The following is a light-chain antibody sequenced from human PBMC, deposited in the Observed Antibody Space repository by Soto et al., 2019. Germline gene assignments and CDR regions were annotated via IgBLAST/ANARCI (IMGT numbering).Light chain of an antibody. CDR3: QQRDYWQVT. V-gene: IGKV3D-20*02. Sequence: VVVTQSKATLSVSSGERGTLACRASQSVSSSYLAWYQQKPGQAPRLLIYGASSRATGIPARFSGSGSGTDFTLTISSLEPEDFAVYYCQQRDYWQVTFGQGTLLEIK. CDR2: GAS. CDR1: QSVSSSY. J-gene: IGKJ5*01.